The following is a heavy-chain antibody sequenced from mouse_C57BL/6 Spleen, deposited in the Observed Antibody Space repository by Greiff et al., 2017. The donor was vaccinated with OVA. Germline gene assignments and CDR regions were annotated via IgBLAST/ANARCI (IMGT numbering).Heavy chain of an antibody. CDR3: ARDGSPPFAY. V-gene: IGHV1-4*01. D-gene: IGHD1-1*01. J-gene: IGHJ3*01. CDR1: GYTFTSYT. Sequence: QVQLQQSGAELARPGASVKMSCKASGYTFTSYTMHWVKQRPGQGLEWIGYINPSSGYTKYNQKFKDKATLTADKSSSPAYMQLSSLTSEDSAVYYCARDGSPPFAYWGQGTLVTVSA. CDR2: INPSSGYT.